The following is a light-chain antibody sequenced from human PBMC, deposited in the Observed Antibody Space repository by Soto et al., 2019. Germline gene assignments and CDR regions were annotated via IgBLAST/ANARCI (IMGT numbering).Light chain of an antibody. CDR1: QSLLHSNGYNY. Sequence: DIVMTQSPLSLPVTPGEPASISCRSSQSLLHSNGYNYLDWYLQKPGQSPQLLIYLGSNRASGVPDRFSGSGSGTDFTLKISRVEAEDVGVYYCMQALQTPPYTFGQGIKLEIQ. V-gene: IGKV2-28*01. CDR2: LGS. J-gene: IGKJ2*01. CDR3: MQALQTPPYT.